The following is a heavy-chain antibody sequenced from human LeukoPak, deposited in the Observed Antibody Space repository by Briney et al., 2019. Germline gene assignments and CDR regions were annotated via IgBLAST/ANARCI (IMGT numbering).Heavy chain of an antibody. Sequence: ASVKVSCKASGYTFPSYFMHWVRQAPGQGLEWMGIINPTGGSTTYAQKFQGRVTMTRDTSTSTVYMELSSLRSEDTAVYYCATYYDFWSGYYADWGQGTLVTVSS. D-gene: IGHD3-3*01. CDR3: ATYYDFWSGYYAD. CDR2: INPTGGST. V-gene: IGHV1-46*01. J-gene: IGHJ4*02. CDR1: GYTFPSYF.